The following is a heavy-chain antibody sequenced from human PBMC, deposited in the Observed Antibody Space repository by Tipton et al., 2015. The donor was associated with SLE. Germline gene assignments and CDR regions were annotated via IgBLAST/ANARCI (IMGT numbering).Heavy chain of an antibody. D-gene: IGHD2-2*01. CDR2: IYTGGNT. CDR3: VVCSPSSCSYFDY. J-gene: IGHJ4*02. Sequence: TLSLTCTVSGGSISNYYWGWVRQPAGKGLEWIGRIYTGGNTKYNPSLERRVTLSVDTSKDQFSLKLSSVTAADTAVYYCVVCSPSSCSYFDYWGQGTLVTVSS. CDR1: GGSISNYY. V-gene: IGHV4-4*07.